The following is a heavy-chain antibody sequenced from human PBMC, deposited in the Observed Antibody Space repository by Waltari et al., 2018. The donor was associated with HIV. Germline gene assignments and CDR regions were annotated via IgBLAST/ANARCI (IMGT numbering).Heavy chain of an antibody. CDR2: IYYSGST. Sequence: QLQLQESGPGLVKPSETLSLTCTVSGCSISRSSYFWGLIRQPPGKGLEWIGSIYYSGSTYYNPSLKSRVTISVDTSKNQFSLKLSSVTAADTAVYYCARHKVPAAIGFYYYGMDVWGQGTTVTVSS. CDR3: ARHKVPAAIGFYYYGMDV. CDR1: GCSISRSSYF. V-gene: IGHV4-39*01. J-gene: IGHJ6*02. D-gene: IGHD2-2*02.